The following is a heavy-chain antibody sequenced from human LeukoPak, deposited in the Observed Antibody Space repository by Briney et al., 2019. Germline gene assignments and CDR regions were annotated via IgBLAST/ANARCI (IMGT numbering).Heavy chain of an antibody. CDR3: AREFGRRLMMAQLNYGMDV. CDR1: GDSVSSNSTA. J-gene: IGHJ6*04. Sequence: SRTLSLTCAISGDSVSSNSTAWNWISPSPSRGLEWRERTYYRSQWYNDYAVSVKSRITSNPDTSKNQFSLQLNSVSPEDTAVYYCAREFGRRLMMAQLNYGMDVWGKGNTVTVSS. D-gene: IGHD5-12*01. CDR2: TYYRSQWYN. V-gene: IGHV6-1*01.